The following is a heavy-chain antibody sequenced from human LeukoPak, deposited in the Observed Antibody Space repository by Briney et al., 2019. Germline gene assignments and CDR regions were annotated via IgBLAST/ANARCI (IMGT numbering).Heavy chain of an antibody. Sequence: SETLSLTCTVSGGSISSSSYYWGWIRQPPGKGLEWIGSTYYSGSTYYNPSLKSRVTISVDTSKNQFSLKLSSVTAADTAVYYCARRRSGPDYFDCWGQGSLVTASS. V-gene: IGHV4-39*01. CDR2: TYYSGST. CDR1: GGSISSSSYY. D-gene: IGHD2-15*01. CDR3: ARRRSGPDYFDC. J-gene: IGHJ4*02.